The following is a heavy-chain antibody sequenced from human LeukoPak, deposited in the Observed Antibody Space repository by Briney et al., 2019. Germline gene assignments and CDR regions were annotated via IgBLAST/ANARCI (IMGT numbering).Heavy chain of an antibody. CDR3: ARDSGSGYGLFAS. CDR1: GFTVSNNY. J-gene: IGHJ4*02. D-gene: IGHD5-12*01. CDR2: IHSGGTT. Sequence: GGSLRLSCAASGFTVSNNYTSWVRQAPGEGLEWVSVIHSGGTTNYADSVQGRFTISRENSNTTVYLHMNSLRAEHTAVYYCARDSGSGYGLFASWSQETLVTVSS. V-gene: IGHV3-53*01.